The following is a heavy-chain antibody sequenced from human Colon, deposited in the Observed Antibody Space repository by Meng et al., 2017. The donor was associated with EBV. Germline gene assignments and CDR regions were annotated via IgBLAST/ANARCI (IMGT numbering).Heavy chain of an antibody. CDR2: LSANNNNR. CDR1: GYTFSGYS. CDR3: ARGGTPWLAADY. Sequence: VQLVQSGPVVKNPGASVMVPCKSSGYTFSGYSISWVRQAPGQGLEWMGWLSANNNNRNYAQSFQGRVTMTTDTSTSTAYMELRSLRSDDTAVYYCARGGTPWLAADYWGQGPLVTVSS. J-gene: IGHJ4*02. V-gene: IGHV1-18*01. D-gene: IGHD6-19*01.